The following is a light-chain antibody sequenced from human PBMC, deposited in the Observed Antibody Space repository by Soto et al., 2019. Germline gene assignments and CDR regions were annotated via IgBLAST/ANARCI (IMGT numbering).Light chain of an antibody. Sequence: QSALTQPASVSGSPGQSITISCAGTSNDVGGYNYVSWYQQHPGKAPKLLIYEVSHRPSGVSHRFSGSKSGDTASLTIAGLQAEDEADYYCCSYAGADSAPYVLGTGTKLTVL. CDR3: CSYAGADSAPYV. V-gene: IGLV2-14*01. CDR1: SNDVGGYNY. J-gene: IGLJ1*01. CDR2: EVS.